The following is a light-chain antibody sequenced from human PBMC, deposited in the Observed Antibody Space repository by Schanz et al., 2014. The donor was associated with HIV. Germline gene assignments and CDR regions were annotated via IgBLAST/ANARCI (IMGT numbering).Light chain of an antibody. CDR3: SSFAGNNKLL. J-gene: IGLJ2*01. CDR1: SSDVGAYNS. CDR2: EVD. V-gene: IGLV2-8*01. Sequence: QSVLTQPASVSGSPGQSITISCTGSSSDVGAYNSAPWYQHHPAEPPKLIIYEVDKRPSGVPNRFSGSKSGNTASLTVSGLQADDEADYYCSSFAGNNKLLFGGGTKLTVL.